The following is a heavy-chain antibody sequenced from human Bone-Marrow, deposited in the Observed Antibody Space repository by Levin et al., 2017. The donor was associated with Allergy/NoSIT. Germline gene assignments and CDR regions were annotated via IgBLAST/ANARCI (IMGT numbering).Heavy chain of an antibody. CDR3: ARPKRTGYDSSAFDL. J-gene: IGHJ3*01. V-gene: IGHV5-51*01. Sequence: GGSLRLSCKGSGYGFFGYWIAWVRQMPGKGLEWMGMIYPADSDTRYSPSFQGQITLSVDMSITTAYLQWSSLRASDTALYYCARPKRTGYDSSAFDLWGQGTMVTVSS. D-gene: IGHD5-12*01. CDR1: GYGFFGYW. CDR2: IYPADSDT.